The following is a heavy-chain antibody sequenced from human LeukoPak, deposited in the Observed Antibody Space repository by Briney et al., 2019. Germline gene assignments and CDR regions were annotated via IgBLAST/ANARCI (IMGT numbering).Heavy chain of an antibody. CDR2: INPNSGGT. CDR3: ARGDGYSYGYLGY. V-gene: IGHV1-2*02. D-gene: IGHD5-18*01. J-gene: IGHJ4*02. Sequence: ASVKVSCKASGYTFTGYYMHWVRQAPAQGLEWMGWINPNSGGTNYAQKFQGRVTMTRDTSISTAYMELSRLKSDDTAVYYCARGDGYSYGYLGYWGQGTLVTVSS. CDR1: GYTFTGYY.